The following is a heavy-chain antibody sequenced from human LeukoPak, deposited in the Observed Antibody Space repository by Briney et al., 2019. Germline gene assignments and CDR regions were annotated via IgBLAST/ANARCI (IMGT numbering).Heavy chain of an antibody. Sequence: SQTLSLTCAISGDSVSSNSAALHWIRQSPSRGLAWLGRTYYRCRWFNDFAASVKSRMIINSDTSKNHYSLQLSSVTPDDTAVYFCIGRCGGGLDVWGQGTTVTVSS. J-gene: IGHJ6*02. CDR3: IGRCGGGLDV. V-gene: IGHV6-1*01. D-gene: IGHD2-21*01. CDR1: GDSVSSNSAA. CDR2: TYYRCRWFN.